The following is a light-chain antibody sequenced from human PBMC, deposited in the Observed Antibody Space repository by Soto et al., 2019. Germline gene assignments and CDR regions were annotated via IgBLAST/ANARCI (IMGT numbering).Light chain of an antibody. CDR3: HSYDNSLSGVI. V-gene: IGLV1-40*02. Sequence: QSAVTQPPSVSGAPGQRVTISCTGSSSNIGAGYDVHWYQQLPGAAPKLLIYANDNRPSGVPDRFSGSKSGTSASLAITGLQAEDEADYYCHSYDNSLSGVIFGGGTPLTVL. CDR1: SSNIGAGYD. CDR2: AND. J-gene: IGLJ2*01.